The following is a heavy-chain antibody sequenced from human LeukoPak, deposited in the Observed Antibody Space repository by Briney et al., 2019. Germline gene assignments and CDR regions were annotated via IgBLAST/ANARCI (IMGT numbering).Heavy chain of an antibody. V-gene: IGHV3-11*04. CDR2: ISSSGSTI. CDR3: AREFSYGQYNWFDP. D-gene: IGHD5-18*01. CDR1: GFTFSDYY. J-gene: IGHJ5*02. Sequence: GGSLRLSCAASGFTFSDYYMSWIRQAPGKGLELVSYISSSGSTIYYADSVKGRFTISRDNAKNSLYLQMNSLRAEDTAVYYCAREFSYGQYNWFDPWGQGTLVTVSS.